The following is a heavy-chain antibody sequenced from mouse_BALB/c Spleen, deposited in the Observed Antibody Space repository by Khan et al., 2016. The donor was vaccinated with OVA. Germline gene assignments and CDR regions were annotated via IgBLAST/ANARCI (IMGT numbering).Heavy chain of an antibody. CDR1: GYSFTGYY. CDR2: VNPNNGGT. J-gene: IGHJ3*01. Sequence: VQLQQSGPDLVKPGASVKISCKTSGYSFTGYYIPWVKQSQGKSLEWIGRVNPNNGGTTYNQKFKGKAILTVEKSSSTAYMELRSLTSEDSAVYYCGRISIITVEGFAYWGQGTLVTVSA. V-gene: IGHV1-18*01. CDR3: GRISIITVEGFAY. D-gene: IGHD1-1*01.